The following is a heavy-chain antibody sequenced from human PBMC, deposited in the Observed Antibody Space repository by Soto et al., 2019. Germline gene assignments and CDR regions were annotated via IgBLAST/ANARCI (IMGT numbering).Heavy chain of an antibody. CDR3: ARVDYEYNWFDP. CDR2: MNPNSGNT. J-gene: IGHJ5*02. Sequence: ASVKVSCQASGYTFTSYDINWVRQATGQGLEWMGWMNPNSGNTGYAQKFQGRVTMTRNTSISTAYMELSSLRSEDTAVYYCARVDYEYNWFDPWGQGTLVTVSS. D-gene: IGHD4-17*01. V-gene: IGHV1-8*01. CDR1: GYTFTSYD.